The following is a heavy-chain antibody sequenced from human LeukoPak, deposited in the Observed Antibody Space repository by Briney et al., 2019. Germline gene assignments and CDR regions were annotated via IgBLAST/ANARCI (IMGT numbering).Heavy chain of an antibody. Sequence: NPGGSLRLSCAASGFTFSSYSMNWVRQAPGKGLEWVSSISSSSSYIYYADSVKGRFTISRDDSKNTAYLQMDSLKTEDTAVYYCTGNYYGSGSYADFDYWGQGTLVTVSS. V-gene: IGHV3-21*04. CDR1: GFTFSSYS. CDR3: TGNYYGSGSYADFDY. CDR2: ISSSSSYI. D-gene: IGHD3-10*01. J-gene: IGHJ4*02.